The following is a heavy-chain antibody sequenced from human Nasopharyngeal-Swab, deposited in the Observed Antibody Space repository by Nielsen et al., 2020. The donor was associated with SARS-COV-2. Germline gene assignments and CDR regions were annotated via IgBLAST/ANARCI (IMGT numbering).Heavy chain of an antibody. CDR3: AKGGSSWYWFDY. CDR2: ISGSGGST. V-gene: IGHV3-23*01. CDR1: GFTFITYA. D-gene: IGHD6-13*01. J-gene: IGHJ4*02. Sequence: GESLKISCAASGFTFITYAMSWVRQAPGKRLQWVSAISGSGGSTYYADSVKGRFTISRDNSKNTLYLQMNSLRAEDTAVYYCAKGGSSWYWFDYWGQGTLVTVSS.